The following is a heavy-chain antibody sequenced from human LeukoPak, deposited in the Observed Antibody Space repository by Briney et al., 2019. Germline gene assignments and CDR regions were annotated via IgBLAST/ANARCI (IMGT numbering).Heavy chain of an antibody. D-gene: IGHD6-6*01. CDR3: ARLYSSSSYFDY. J-gene: IGHJ4*02. Sequence: SETLSLTCTVSGGSISSYYWSWIRQPPGKGLEWIGHIYYSGSTNYNPSLKSRVTISADTSKNQFSLKLSSVTAADTAVYYCARLYSSSSYFDYWGQGTLVTVSS. V-gene: IGHV4-59*01. CDR2: IYYSGST. CDR1: GGSISSYY.